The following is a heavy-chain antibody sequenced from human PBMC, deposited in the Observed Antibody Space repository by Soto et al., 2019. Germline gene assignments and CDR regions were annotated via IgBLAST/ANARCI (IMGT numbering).Heavy chain of an antibody. V-gene: IGHV3-66*01. D-gene: IGHD7-27*01. J-gene: IGHJ6*03. CDR2: IYSGGST. CDR1: GFTVSSNY. Sequence: EVQLVESGGGLVQPGGSLRLSCAASGFTVSSNYMSWVRQAPGKGLEWVSVIYSGGSTYYADSVKGRFTISRDNSKNMLYLQMNSLRAEDTAVYYCARSLAGDNYYYYYMDVWGKGTTVTVSS. CDR3: ARSLAGDNYYYYYMDV.